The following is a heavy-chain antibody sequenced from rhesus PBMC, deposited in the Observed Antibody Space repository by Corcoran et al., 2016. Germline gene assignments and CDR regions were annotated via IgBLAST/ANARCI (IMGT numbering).Heavy chain of an antibody. CDR2: ISYRGSI. J-gene: IGHJ4*01. CDR3: ARGGTGVIIIFDY. CDR1: GYSISSGYG. Sequence: QLQLQESGPGLVKPSETLSLTCAVSGYSISSGYGWSWIRQPPGKGLGWIGYISYRGSISYNPSLKSRVTISRGTSKNQFSLKLSSVTAADTAVYYCARGGTGVIIIFDYWGQGVLVTVSS. V-gene: IGHV4-122*02. D-gene: IGHD3-34*01.